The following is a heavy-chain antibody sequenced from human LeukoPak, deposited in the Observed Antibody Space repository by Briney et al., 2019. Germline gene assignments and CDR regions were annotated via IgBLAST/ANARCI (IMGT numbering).Heavy chain of an antibody. J-gene: IGHJ4*02. CDR3: ARAHYGGTTDY. V-gene: IGHV3-48*04. Sequence: GGSLRLSCSVSGFTFSAYSMNWVRQAPGKGLEWVSYISSSTGSTVYYADSVKGRFIISRDNAKNSLYLQMNSLRAEDTAVYYCARAHYGGTTDYWGQGTLVTVSS. D-gene: IGHD1-7*01. CDR1: GFTFSAYS. CDR2: ISSSTGSTV.